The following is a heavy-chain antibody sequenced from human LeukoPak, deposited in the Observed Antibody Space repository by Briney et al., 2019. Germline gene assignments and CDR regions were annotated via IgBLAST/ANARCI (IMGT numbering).Heavy chain of an antibody. V-gene: IGHV3-9*01. D-gene: IGHD6-19*01. J-gene: IGHJ4*02. Sequence: QPGRSLRLSCAASGFTFDDYAMPWVRQAPGKGLEWVSGISWNSGSIGYADSVKGRFTISRDNAKNSLYLQMNSLRAEDTALYYCAKISSGWINGPCDYWGQGTLVTVSS. CDR2: ISWNSGSI. CDR1: GFTFDDYA. CDR3: AKISSGWINGPCDY.